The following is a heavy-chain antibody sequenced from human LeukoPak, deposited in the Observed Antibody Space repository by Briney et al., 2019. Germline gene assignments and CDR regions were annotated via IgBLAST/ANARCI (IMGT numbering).Heavy chain of an antibody. CDR1: GYSFTSYW. D-gene: IGHD6-13*01. V-gene: IGHV5-51*01. CDR3: ARFKKGLAAAGTIYNWFDP. Sequence: GESLKISCKGSGYSFTSYWIGWVRQMPGKGLEWMGIIYPGDSDTRYSPSFQGQVTISADKSISTAYLQWSSLKASDTAMYYCARFKKGLAAAGTIYNWFDPWGQGTLVTVSS. J-gene: IGHJ5*02. CDR2: IYPGDSDT.